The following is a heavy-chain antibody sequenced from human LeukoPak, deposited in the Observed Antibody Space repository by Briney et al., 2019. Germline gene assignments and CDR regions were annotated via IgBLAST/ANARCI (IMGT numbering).Heavy chain of an antibody. CDR3: ARDYSGSYSSTSLFDD. V-gene: IGHV3-21*06. CDR1: GFIFSDYS. CDR2: ISSSKTYI. J-gene: IGHJ4*02. D-gene: IGHD1-26*01. Sequence: GGSLRLSCAASGFIFSDYSMNWVRQAPGKGLEWVSSISSSKTYIYYADSVKGRFIISRDNAKNSLYLQMNSLRAEDTAVYYCARDYSGSYSSTSLFDDWGQGTLVTVSS.